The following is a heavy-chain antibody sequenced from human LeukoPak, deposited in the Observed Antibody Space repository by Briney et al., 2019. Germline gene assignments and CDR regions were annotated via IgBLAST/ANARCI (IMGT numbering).Heavy chain of an antibody. J-gene: IGHJ3*02. CDR1: GFTFSSYA. D-gene: IGHD3-22*01. V-gene: IGHV3-23*01. CDR3: AKDRRPTYYSDSSGYYFRDAFNI. Sequence: PGGSLRLSCAASGFTFSSYAMSWVRQIPGKGLEWVSGINGNGGSTNYADSVKGRFTISRDNSKNTLYLQMNSLRAEDTAVYYCAKDRRPTYYSDSSGYYFRDAFNIWGQGTVVTVSS. CDR2: INGNGGST.